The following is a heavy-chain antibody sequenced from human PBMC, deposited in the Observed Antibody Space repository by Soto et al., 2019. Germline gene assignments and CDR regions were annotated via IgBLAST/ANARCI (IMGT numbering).Heavy chain of an antibody. D-gene: IGHD6-13*01. Sequence: EVQLLESGGGVVQPGGSLRLSCAASGFTFSSYAMSWVRQAPGKGREGVSAISGSGGSTYYADSVKGRLTISRDNSKNTLYLQMNSLRAEDTAVYYCAKENGYSSSWFEFDYRGQGTLVTVSS. CDR2: ISGSGGST. J-gene: IGHJ4*02. CDR3: AKENGYSSSWFEFDY. V-gene: IGHV3-23*01. CDR1: GFTFSSYA.